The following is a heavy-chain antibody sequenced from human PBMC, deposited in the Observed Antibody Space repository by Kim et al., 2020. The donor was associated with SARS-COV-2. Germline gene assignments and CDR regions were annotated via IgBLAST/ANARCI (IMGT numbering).Heavy chain of an antibody. CDR1: GYTFTSYY. J-gene: IGHJ6*02. Sequence: ASVKVSCKASGYTFTSYYMHWVRQAPGQGLEWMGIINPSGGSTSYAQKFQGRVTMTRDTSTSTVYMELSSLRSEDTAVYYCARERPYGDYVLWPYYGMDVWGQGTTVTVSS. V-gene: IGHV1-46*01. D-gene: IGHD4-17*01. CDR3: ARERPYGDYVLWPYYGMDV. CDR2: INPSGGST.